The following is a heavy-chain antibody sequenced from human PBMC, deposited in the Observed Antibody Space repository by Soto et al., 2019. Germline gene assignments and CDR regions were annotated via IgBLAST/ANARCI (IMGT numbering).Heavy chain of an antibody. CDR2: ISSSGTYI. CDR3: VRAGHVFDVHYYGMDL. D-gene: IGHD3-10*01. J-gene: IGHJ6*02. CDR1: GFTFNDYS. V-gene: IGHV3-21*01. Sequence: GGSLRLSGEASGFTFNDYSMDWVRQAPEKGLEWVSSISSSGTYIYYADSVKGRFAISRDNANNVMYLQMDTLRAEDTAVYYCVRAGHVFDVHYYGMDLWGQGTTVTVSS.